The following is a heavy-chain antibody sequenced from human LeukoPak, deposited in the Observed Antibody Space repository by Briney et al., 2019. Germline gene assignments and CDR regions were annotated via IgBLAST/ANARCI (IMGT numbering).Heavy chain of an antibody. J-gene: IGHJ6*04. CDR2: ISSSGSTT. CDR3: AELGITMIGGV. CDR1: GFTFSSYE. V-gene: IGHV3-48*03. Sequence: PGGSLRLSCAASGFTFSSYEMNWVRQAPGKGLEWVSYISSSGSTTYYVDSVKGRFTISRDNAKNSLYLQMNSLRAEDTAVYYCAELGITMIGGVWGKGTTVTISS. D-gene: IGHD3-10*02.